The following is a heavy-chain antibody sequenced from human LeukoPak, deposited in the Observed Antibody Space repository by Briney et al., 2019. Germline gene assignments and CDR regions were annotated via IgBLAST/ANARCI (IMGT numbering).Heavy chain of an antibody. D-gene: IGHD3-9*01. J-gene: IGHJ1*01. Sequence: PGGSLRLSCAASGFTFSSYGMHWVRQAPGKGLEWVAVISFDGSQKYYADSVKGRFTISRDNAKNSLYLQMNSLRAEDTAVYYCARDGHYDILTGYFQDWGQGTLVTVSS. CDR3: ARDGHYDILTGYFQD. V-gene: IGHV3-33*08. CDR1: GFTFSSYG. CDR2: ISFDGSQK.